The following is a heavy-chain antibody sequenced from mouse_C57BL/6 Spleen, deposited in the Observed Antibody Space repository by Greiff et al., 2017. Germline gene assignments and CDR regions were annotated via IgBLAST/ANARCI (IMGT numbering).Heavy chain of an antibody. Sequence: EVKLEESGPGLVKPSQSLSLTCSVTGYSITSGYYWNWIRQFPGNKLEWMGYISYDGSNNYNPSLKNRISITRDTSKNQFFLKLNSVTTEDTATYYCAREEIYYEGDYYAMDYWGQGTSVTVSS. CDR2: ISYDGSN. D-gene: IGHD2-4*01. V-gene: IGHV3-6*01. CDR3: AREEIYYEGDYYAMDY. CDR1: GYSITSGYY. J-gene: IGHJ4*01.